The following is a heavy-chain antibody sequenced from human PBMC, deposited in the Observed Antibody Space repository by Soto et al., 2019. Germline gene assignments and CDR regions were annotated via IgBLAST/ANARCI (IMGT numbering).Heavy chain of an antibody. CDR2: ISGSGIST. Sequence: GGALRLSCAASGFTISSHAMSWVRPAPGKGLEWASAISGSGISTYYADSVKGRFTISRDNSKNTLYLQMNSLRAEDTALYYCASHLQFSSPTIVDWRQGTLVTVSS. J-gene: IGHJ4*02. V-gene: IGHV3-23*01. D-gene: IGHD2-2*01. CDR3: ASHLQFSSPTIVD. CDR1: GFTISSHA.